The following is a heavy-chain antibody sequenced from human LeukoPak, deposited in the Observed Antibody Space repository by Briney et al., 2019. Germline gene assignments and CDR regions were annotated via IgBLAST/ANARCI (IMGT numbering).Heavy chain of an antibody. D-gene: IGHD2-2*01. CDR2: LDPVDGET. V-gene: IGHV1-24*01. Sequence: ASVKVSCKVSGYMFSELSMHWVRQAPGKGLEWMGSLDPVDGETIYAQKFQGRVTMTEDTSTDTAYMELSSLRSEDTAVYYCATEKNCSSTDCSAGMDVWGQGTTVTVSS. J-gene: IGHJ6*02. CDR3: ATEKNCSSTDCSAGMDV. CDR1: GYMFSELS.